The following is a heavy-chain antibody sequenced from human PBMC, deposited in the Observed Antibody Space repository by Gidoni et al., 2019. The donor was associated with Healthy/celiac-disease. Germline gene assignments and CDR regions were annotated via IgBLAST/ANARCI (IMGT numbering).Heavy chain of an antibody. Sequence: VQLVESGGGVVQPGRSLRLSCAASGFTFSSYGMHWGRQAPGKGLEWVAIIWYDGSNKYYADSVKGRFTISRDNSKNTLYLQMNSLRAEDTAVYYCAREVGATKGLFDYWGQGTLVTVSS. D-gene: IGHD1-26*01. V-gene: IGHV3-33*01. CDR1: GFTFSSYG. CDR3: AREVGATKGLFDY. J-gene: IGHJ4*02. CDR2: IWYDGSNK.